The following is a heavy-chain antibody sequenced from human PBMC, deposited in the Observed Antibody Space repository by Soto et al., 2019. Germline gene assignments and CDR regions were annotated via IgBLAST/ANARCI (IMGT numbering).Heavy chain of an antibody. J-gene: IGHJ2*01. CDR2: INYSGST. V-gene: IGHV4-34*01. CDR1: GGSFSGYY. D-gene: IGHD4-17*01. Sequence: QVQLQQWGAGLLKPSETLSLTCAVYGGSFSGYYWSWIRQPPGKGLEWIGEINYSGSTNYNPSLKSRVTISVDTSKNQFSLKLSSVTAADTAVYYCARGRLTTVVTLTWYFDLWGRGTLVTVSS. CDR3: ARGRLTTVVTLTWYFDL.